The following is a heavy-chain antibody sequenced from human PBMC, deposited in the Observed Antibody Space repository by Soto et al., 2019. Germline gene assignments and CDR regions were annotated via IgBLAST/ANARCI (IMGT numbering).Heavy chain of an antibody. CDR3: ARSKFDYYDSSGYYLEKDYFDY. V-gene: IGHV4-39*01. Sequence: SETLSLTCPFSGCYISSSSYYWGWIRQPPGKGLEWIGSIYYSGSTYYNPSLKSRVTISVDTSKNQFSLKLSSVTAADTAVYYCARSKFDYYDSSGYYLEKDYFDYWGQGTLVTVSS. CDR2: IYYSGST. J-gene: IGHJ4*02. D-gene: IGHD3-22*01. CDR1: GCYISSSSYY.